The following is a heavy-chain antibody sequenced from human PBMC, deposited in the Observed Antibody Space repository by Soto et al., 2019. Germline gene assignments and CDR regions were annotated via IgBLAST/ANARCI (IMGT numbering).Heavy chain of an antibody. J-gene: IGHJ5*02. CDR1: GFTFSMFS. Sequence: PGGSLRLSCSASGFTFSMFSMHWVRQAPGKGLEYVSGISSNGDSTYYADSVKGRFTISRDNSKNTLYLQMSSLRAADTAVYYCVHPRSTVQIPPTWGQGTLVTVPQ. CDR3: VHPRSTVQIPPT. V-gene: IGHV3-64D*06. CDR2: ISSNGDST. D-gene: IGHD4-17*01.